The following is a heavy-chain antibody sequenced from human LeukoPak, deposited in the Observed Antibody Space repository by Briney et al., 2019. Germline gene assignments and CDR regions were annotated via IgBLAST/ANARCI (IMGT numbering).Heavy chain of an antibody. CDR1: GFTFGDYA. CDR2: ISYDGSNK. Sequence: GGSLRLSCTASGFTFGDYAMSWFRQAPGKGLEWVAVISYDGSNKYYADSVKGRFTISRDNSKNTLYLQMNSLRAEDTAVYYCAKVGYSYGYGGDYWGQGTLVTVSS. V-gene: IGHV3-30*04. D-gene: IGHD5-18*01. J-gene: IGHJ4*02. CDR3: AKVGYSYGYGGDY.